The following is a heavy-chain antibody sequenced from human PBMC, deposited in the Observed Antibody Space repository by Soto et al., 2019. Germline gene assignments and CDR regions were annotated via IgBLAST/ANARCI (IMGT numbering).Heavy chain of an antibody. J-gene: IGHJ4*02. CDR1: GGSVGGYY. CDR3: ARGEVTTGVF. Sequence: PXXTLSLPFAVYGGSVGGYYWSWVRQPPGKGLEWIREINHSGSITYAPSLKSRVTMSVDTSKNQFSLRLNSVTAADTAVYYCARGEVTTGVFWGQGTQVTVSS. D-gene: IGHD4-17*01. CDR2: INHSGSI. V-gene: IGHV4-34*01.